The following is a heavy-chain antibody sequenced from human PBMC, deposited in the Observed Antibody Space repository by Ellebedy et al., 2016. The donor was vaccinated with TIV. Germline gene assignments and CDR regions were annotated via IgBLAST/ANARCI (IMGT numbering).Heavy chain of an antibody. J-gene: IGHJ4*02. CDR3: ARDYSSSWFG. V-gene: IGHV4-39*07. CDR2: IYYSGST. Sequence: MPSETLSLTCTVSGASISSSSSYWGWIRQPPGKGLEWIGSIYYSGSTYYNPSLKSRVTISVDKSKNQFSLKLRSVTAADTAVYHCARDYSSSWFGWGRGTLVTVSS. CDR1: GASISSSSSY. D-gene: IGHD6-13*01.